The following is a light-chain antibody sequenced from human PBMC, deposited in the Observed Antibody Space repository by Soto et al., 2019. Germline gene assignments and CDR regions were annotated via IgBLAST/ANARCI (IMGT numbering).Light chain of an antibody. V-gene: IGLV3-21*04. Sequence: SYELTQPPSVSVAPGKTARITCGGNNIGGKSVHWYQQKPGQAPVVVIYYNSDRPSGIPERFSGSNSGNTATLTISRVEAGDEADYSCQVWDTSRGVFGGGTKLTVL. CDR3: QVWDTSRGV. CDR2: YNS. CDR1: NIGGKS. J-gene: IGLJ2*01.